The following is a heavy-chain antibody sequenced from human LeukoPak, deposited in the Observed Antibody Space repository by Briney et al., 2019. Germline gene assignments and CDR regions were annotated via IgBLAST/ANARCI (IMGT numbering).Heavy chain of an antibody. Sequence: QPGRSLRLSCAASGFTFDDYAMHWVRQAPGKGLEWVSGISWNSGSIGYADSVKGRFIISRDNSKNTLYLQMNSLRAEDTAVYYCARAHGIAVAGFLFQHWGQGTLVAVCS. CDR1: GFTFDDYA. CDR3: ARAHGIAVAGFLFQH. CDR2: ISWNSGSI. J-gene: IGHJ1*01. V-gene: IGHV3-9*01. D-gene: IGHD6-19*01.